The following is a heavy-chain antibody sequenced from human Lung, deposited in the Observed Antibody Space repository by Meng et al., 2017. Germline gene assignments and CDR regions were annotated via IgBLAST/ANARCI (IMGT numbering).Heavy chain of an antibody. CDR2: INHSGST. CDR3: ARGPTTMAHDFDY. D-gene: IGHD4-11*01. Sequence: QVQLQHGGAGLLKPSETLSLTCVVSGWSFSDYYWSWIRQPPGKGLEWIGEINHSGSTNYNPSLESRATISVDTSQNNLSLKLSSVTAADSAVYYCARGPTTMAHDFDYWGQGTLVTVSS. J-gene: IGHJ4*02. CDR1: GWSFSDYY. V-gene: IGHV4-34*01.